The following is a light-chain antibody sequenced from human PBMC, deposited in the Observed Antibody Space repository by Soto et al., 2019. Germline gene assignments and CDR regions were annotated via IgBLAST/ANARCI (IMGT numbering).Light chain of an antibody. CDR2: DAS. Sequence: EVVLTQFPATLSLSPGESATLSCRANQSVSSHLAWYQQKPGQAPRLLIYDASNRATGIPARFSGSGSGTDFTLTISSLEPEDFAVYYCQQRSNWPLITFGQGTRLEIK. V-gene: IGKV3-11*01. J-gene: IGKJ5*01. CDR1: QSVSSH. CDR3: QQRSNWPLIT.